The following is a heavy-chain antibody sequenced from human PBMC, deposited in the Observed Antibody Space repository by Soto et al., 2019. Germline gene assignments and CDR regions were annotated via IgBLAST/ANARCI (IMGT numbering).Heavy chain of an antibody. CDR1: GYTFTSYG. Sequence: VASVKVSCKASGYTFTSYGISWVRQAPGQGLEWMGWISAYNGNTNYAQKLQGRVTMTTDTSTSTAYMELRSLRSGDTAVYYRARGTYCSSTSCFPRDAFDIWGQGTMVTVSS. D-gene: IGHD2-2*01. CDR3: ARGTYCSSTSCFPRDAFDI. CDR2: ISAYNGNT. V-gene: IGHV1-18*01. J-gene: IGHJ3*02.